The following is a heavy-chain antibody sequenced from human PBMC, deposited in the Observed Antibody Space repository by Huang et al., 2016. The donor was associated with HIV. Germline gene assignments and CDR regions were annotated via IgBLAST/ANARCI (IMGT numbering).Heavy chain of an antibody. J-gene: IGHJ4*02. CDR3: VIELHRVTAEN. D-gene: IGHD2-21*02. V-gene: IGHV3-30*03. CDR1: GFTFSSYG. Sequence: QVQVVESGGGVVQPGRSLRLSCAASGFTFSSYGMHWVRQAPGKGVEWVAVITNDGRAQFYGDSVKGRFTISRDNSKSTLYLQMNSLGEEDTAVYYCVIELHRVTAENWGQGTLVTVSS. CDR2: ITNDGRAQ.